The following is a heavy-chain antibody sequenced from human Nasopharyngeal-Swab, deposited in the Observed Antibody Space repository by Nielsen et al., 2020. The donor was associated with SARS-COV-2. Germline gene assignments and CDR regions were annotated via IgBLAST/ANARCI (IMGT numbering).Heavy chain of an antibody. J-gene: IGHJ5*02. V-gene: IGHV3-7*01. CDR2: IKQDGSEK. D-gene: IGHD2-15*01. CDR1: GFTFSSFW. Sequence: GGSLQISCAASGFTFSSFWMNWVRQAPGKGLEWVANIKQDGSEKYYVDSVKGRFTISRDNAKNSLYLQMNSLRAEDTAVYYCARDNSGGTSGGFDPWGQGTLVTVSS. CDR3: ARDNSGGTSGGFDP.